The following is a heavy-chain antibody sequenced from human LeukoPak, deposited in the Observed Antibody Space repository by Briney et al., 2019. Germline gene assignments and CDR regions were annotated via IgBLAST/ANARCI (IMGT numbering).Heavy chain of an antibody. CDR3: ATEQWLDGNAFDI. J-gene: IGHJ3*02. CDR1: GFTFSNYA. Sequence: GGSLRLSCAASGFTFSNYAMHWVRQAPGKGLEWVAVISYDGSQKYHADSVKGRFTISRDNSKNTLFLQMNSLRPEDTAVYYCATEQWLDGNAFDIWGQGTMVTVSS. V-gene: IGHV3-30*04. CDR2: ISYDGSQK. D-gene: IGHD6-19*01.